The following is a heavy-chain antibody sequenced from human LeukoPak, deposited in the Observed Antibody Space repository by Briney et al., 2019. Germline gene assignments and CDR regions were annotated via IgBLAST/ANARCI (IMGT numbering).Heavy chain of an antibody. V-gene: IGHV4-4*07. CDR3: ARRDISSGWSFDY. J-gene: IGHJ4*02. CDR2: IHTSGST. CDR1: GGSISNYH. Sequence: PSETLSPTCTVSGGSISNYHWSWIRQPAGKGLEWIGQIHTSGSTNYNPPLKSRVSMSIDTTEDQVSLTIRSVTAADTAFYYCARRDISSGWSFDYWGQGTLVTVSS. D-gene: IGHD6-19*01.